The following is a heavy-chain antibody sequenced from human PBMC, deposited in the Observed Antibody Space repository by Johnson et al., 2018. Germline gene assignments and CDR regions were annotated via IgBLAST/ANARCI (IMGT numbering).Heavy chain of an antibody. D-gene: IGHD6-13*01. Sequence: VQLVQSGGGLVQPGRSLRLSCAASGFTFDDYAMHWVRQAPGKGLEWVSGISWNSGTIAYADSVKGRFTIPRDNAKNSLYLQMNSLRAEDTALDYCAGIAAAAVGHYYYDYKDVWGKGTTVTVSS. J-gene: IGHJ6*03. CDR3: AGIAAAAVGHYYYDYKDV. CDR2: ISWNSGTI. CDR1: GFTFDDYA. V-gene: IGHV3-9*01.